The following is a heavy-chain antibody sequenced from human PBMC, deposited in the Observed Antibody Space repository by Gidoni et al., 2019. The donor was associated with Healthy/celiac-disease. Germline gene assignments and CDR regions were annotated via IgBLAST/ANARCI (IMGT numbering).Heavy chain of an antibody. V-gene: IGHV4-34*01. CDR1: GGSFSGYY. CDR3: ARDRALGWTEKYGMDV. D-gene: IGHD2-15*01. CDR2: INHSGST. Sequence: QVQLQQWGAGRLKPSETLSLTCAVYGGSFSGYYWSWIRQPPGKGLEWIGEINHSGSTNYNPSLKSRVTISVDTSKNQFSLKLSSVTAADTAVYYCARDRALGWTEKYGMDVWGQGTTVTVSS. J-gene: IGHJ6*02.